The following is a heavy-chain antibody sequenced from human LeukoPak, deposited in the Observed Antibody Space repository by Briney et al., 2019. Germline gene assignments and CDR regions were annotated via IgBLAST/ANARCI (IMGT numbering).Heavy chain of an antibody. V-gene: IGHV3-30*04. D-gene: IGHD3-3*01. J-gene: IGHJ6*03. CDR3: ASDLVWNDFWSGYYRSYYYYMDV. CDR2: ISYDGSNK. CDR1: GFTFSSYA. Sequence: GGSLRLSCAASGFTFSSYAMHWVRQAPGKGLEWVAVISYDGSNKYYADSVKGRFTISRDNSKNTLYLQMNSLRAEDTAVYYCASDLVWNDFWSGYYRSYYYYMDVWGKGTTVTVSS.